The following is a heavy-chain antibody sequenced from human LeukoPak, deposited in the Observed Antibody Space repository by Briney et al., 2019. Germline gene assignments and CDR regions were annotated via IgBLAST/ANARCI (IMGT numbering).Heavy chain of an antibody. V-gene: IGHV3-66*01. CDR1: RFTFSSFT. J-gene: IGHJ6*02. CDR2: IYSGGST. Sequence: PGRSLRLSCAASRFTFSSFTMHWVRQAPGEGLEWVSVIYSGGSTYYADSVKGRFTISRDNSKNTLYLQMNSLRAEDTAVYYCARIRTLGVWGQGTTVTVSS. CDR3: ARIRTLGV.